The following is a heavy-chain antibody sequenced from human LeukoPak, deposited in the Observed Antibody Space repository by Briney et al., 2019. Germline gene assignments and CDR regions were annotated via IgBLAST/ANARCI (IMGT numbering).Heavy chain of an antibody. Sequence: GGSLRLSCAAAGFTLSDYGMHWVRQAPGKGLEYVSAISSNGGSTYYANSVKGRFTISRDNSKNTLYLQMGSLRAEDMAVYYCARDLRWYYFDYWGQGTLVTVSS. CDR2: ISSNGGST. D-gene: IGHD4-23*01. J-gene: IGHJ4*02. CDR1: GFTLSDYG. V-gene: IGHV3-64*01. CDR3: ARDLRWYYFDY.